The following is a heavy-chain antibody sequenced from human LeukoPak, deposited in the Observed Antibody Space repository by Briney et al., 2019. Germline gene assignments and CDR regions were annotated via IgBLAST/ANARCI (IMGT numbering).Heavy chain of an antibody. D-gene: IGHD2-2*01. CDR1: GGTFSSYA. Sequence: SVTVSCKASGGTFSSYAISWVRQAPGQGLEWMGGIIPIFGTANYAQKFQGRVTITADESTSTAYMELSSLRSEDTAVYYCAGDQAAANPDAFDIWGQGTMVTVSS. CDR3: AGDQAAANPDAFDI. J-gene: IGHJ3*02. V-gene: IGHV1-69*13. CDR2: IIPIFGTA.